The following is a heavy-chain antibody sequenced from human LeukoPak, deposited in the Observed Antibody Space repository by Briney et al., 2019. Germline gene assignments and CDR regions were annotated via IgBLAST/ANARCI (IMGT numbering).Heavy chain of an antibody. Sequence: GGSLRLSCAASGFTFSSYAMHWVRQAPGKGLEYVSAISSNGGSTYYANSVKGRFTISRDNSKNTLYLQMGSLRAEDMAVYYCARGAYHYDFWSGPYSYYYYMDVWGKGTTVTVSS. V-gene: IGHV3-64*01. CDR2: ISSNGGST. D-gene: IGHD3-3*01. J-gene: IGHJ6*03. CDR1: GFTFSSYA. CDR3: ARGAYHYDFWSGPYSYYYYMDV.